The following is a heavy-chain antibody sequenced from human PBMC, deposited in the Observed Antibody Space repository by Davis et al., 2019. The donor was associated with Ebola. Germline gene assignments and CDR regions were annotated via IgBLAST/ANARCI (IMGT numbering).Heavy chain of an antibody. J-gene: IGHJ6*02. Sequence: GESLKISCAASGFTFSSYGMHWVRQAPGKGLEWVAVIWYDGSNKYYADSVKGRFTISRDNSKNTLYLQMNSLRAEDTAVYYCARELPIFGVVILGYYGMDVWGQGTTVTVSS. V-gene: IGHV3-33*01. CDR1: GFTFSSYG. D-gene: IGHD3-3*02. CDR3: ARELPIFGVVILGYYGMDV. CDR2: IWYDGSNK.